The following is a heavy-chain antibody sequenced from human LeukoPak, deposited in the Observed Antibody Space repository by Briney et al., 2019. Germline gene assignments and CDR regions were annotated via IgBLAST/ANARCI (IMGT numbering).Heavy chain of an antibody. Sequence: GGSLRLSCAASGFTFTRFAMYWVRQAPGKGLEFVSAISSNGDRTYYARSVKGRFTISRDNAKNTVDLQMGSLRPEDMGVYFCARMDDYTNYYFDYWGQGTMVTISS. D-gene: IGHD4-11*01. CDR1: GFTFTRFA. CDR3: ARMDDYTNYYFDY. J-gene: IGHJ4*02. V-gene: IGHV3-64*01. CDR2: ISSNGDRT.